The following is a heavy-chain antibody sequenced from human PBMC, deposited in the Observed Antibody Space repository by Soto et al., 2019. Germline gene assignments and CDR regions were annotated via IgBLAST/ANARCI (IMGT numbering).Heavy chain of an antibody. V-gene: IGHV5-51*01. D-gene: IGHD1-26*01. CDR2: VYPSDSHT. J-gene: IGHJ4*02. Sequence: GESLKISCKGSGFSFTSQWIAWVRQMPGKGLEWMGTVYPSDSHTRYSPSFQGQVTISADKSISTAYLQWSSLKASDTAMYYCARQSGATYTHMDHWGQGTLVTAPQ. CDR1: GFSFTSQW. CDR3: ARQSGATYTHMDH.